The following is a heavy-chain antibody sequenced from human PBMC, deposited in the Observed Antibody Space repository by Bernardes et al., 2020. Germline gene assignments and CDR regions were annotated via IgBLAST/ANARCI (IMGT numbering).Heavy chain of an antibody. CDR1: GFPFTSYA. J-gene: IGHJ4*02. CDR3: ARGDNWNYYFDF. V-gene: IGHV1-18*01. CDR2: ISVFNGHT. Sequence: ASVKVSCKASGFPFTSYAFSWVRQAPGQGLEWMGWISVFNGHTMSAQKFQDRVTLTTDTSTSTAFMELRSLRSDDTAVYYCARGDNWNYYFDFWGQGTLVTVSS. D-gene: IGHD1-7*01.